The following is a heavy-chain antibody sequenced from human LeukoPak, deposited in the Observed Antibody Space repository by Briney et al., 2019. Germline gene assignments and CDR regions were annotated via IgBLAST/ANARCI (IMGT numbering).Heavy chain of an antibody. V-gene: IGHV3-64D*09. Sequence: PGGSLRLSCSASGFTLSRYGMHWVRQAPGKGLEYVSAIVSNGDSTYYADSVKGRFTISRDNAKNTLYLQMSSLRPDDTAVYYCVNPGWYYDSSGYSYYYGMDVWGQGTTVTVSS. CDR2: IVSNGDST. J-gene: IGHJ6*02. D-gene: IGHD3-22*01. CDR3: VNPGWYYDSSGYSYYYGMDV. CDR1: GFTLSRYG.